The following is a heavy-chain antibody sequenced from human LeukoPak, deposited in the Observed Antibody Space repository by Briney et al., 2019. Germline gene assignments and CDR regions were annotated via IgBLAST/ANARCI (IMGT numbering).Heavy chain of an antibody. D-gene: IGHD2/OR15-2a*01. V-gene: IGHV4-59*01. Sequence: SETLSLTCTVSGXSISSYYWSWIRQPPGKELEWIGYIYYSGSTNYNPSLKSRVTISVDTSKNQFSLKLSSVTAADTAVYYCARDGSNFYQNYYFEYWGQGTLVTVSS. CDR1: GXSISSYY. CDR2: IYYSGST. CDR3: ARDGSNFYQNYYFEY. J-gene: IGHJ4*02.